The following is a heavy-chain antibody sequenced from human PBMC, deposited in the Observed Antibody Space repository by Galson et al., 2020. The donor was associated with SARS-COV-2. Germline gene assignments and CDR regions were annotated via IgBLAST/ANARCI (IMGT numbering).Heavy chain of an antibody. CDR1: GFTSSSYD. D-gene: IGHD3-10*01. CDR3: ASEVPGLTMVRITNWFDL. Sequence: GESLKISCAASGFTSSSYDLHWVRQAPGKGLEWVAVISYSGTNKYYADSVMGRFTISRDNYKNTLYLQMNSLRAEDTAVYYCASEVPGLTMVRITNWFDLWGQGTLVTVSS. CDR2: ISYSGTNK. V-gene: IGHV3-30*01. J-gene: IGHJ5*02.